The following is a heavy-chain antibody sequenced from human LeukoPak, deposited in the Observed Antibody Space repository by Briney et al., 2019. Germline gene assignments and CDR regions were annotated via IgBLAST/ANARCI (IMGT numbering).Heavy chain of an antibody. CDR2: VHYSGSA. J-gene: IGHJ4*02. Sequence: SETLSLTCAVYGGSFSGYYWTWIRQSPGRGLEWIGEVHYSGSATYNPSLKSRVTISVDTSINQFSLKLSSVTAADTAVYYCARKYYDFWSGYYTGYFDYWGQGTLVTVSS. V-gene: IGHV4-34*01. D-gene: IGHD3-3*01. CDR3: ARKYYDFWSGYYTGYFDY. CDR1: GGSFSGYY.